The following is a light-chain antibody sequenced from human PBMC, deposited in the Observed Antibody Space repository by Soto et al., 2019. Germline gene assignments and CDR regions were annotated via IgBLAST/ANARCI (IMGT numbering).Light chain of an antibody. Sequence: SYELNQPPSVSVAPGQAARIACGGNNIGSKSVHWYQQKPGQAPVMVVYDDSDRPSGIPERFSGSNSGDTATLTISGVEPGDEADYYCQVWDRGSDHYVFGSGTKLTVL. CDR3: QVWDRGSDHYV. V-gene: IGLV3-21*02. CDR2: DDS. J-gene: IGLJ1*01. CDR1: NIGSKS.